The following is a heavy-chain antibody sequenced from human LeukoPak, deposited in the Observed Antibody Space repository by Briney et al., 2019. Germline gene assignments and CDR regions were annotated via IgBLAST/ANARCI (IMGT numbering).Heavy chain of an antibody. Sequence: SETLSLICAVSGDSISSSHWWSWVRQPPGKGLEWIGEIYHSGSTNYDPSLKSRVTILVDKSRNQFSLKLSSVSAADTAVYYCASGLYGSGRAWAFDIWGQGTMVTVSS. V-gene: IGHV4-4*02. CDR1: GDSISSSHW. CDR3: ASGLYGSGRAWAFDI. J-gene: IGHJ3*02. D-gene: IGHD3-10*01. CDR2: IYHSGST.